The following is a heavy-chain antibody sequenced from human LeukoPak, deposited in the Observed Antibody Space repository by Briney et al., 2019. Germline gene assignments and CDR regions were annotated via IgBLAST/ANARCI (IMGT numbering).Heavy chain of an antibody. CDR1: GGSISSGSYY. CDR3: ASGTRRGKLDY. CDR2: IYTSGST. Sequence: SETLSLTCTVSGGSISSGSYYWSWIRQPAGKGLAWIGRIYTSGSTNYNPSLNSRVTISVDTSKNQFSLKLSSVTAADTAVYYCASGTRRGKLDYWGQGTLVTVSS. V-gene: IGHV4-61*02. J-gene: IGHJ4*02. D-gene: IGHD1-14*01.